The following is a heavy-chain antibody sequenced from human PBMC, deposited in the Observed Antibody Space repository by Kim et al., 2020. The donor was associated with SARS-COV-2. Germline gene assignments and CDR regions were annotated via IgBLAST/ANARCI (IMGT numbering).Heavy chain of an antibody. J-gene: IGHJ5*02. Sequence: SVKVSCKASGGTFSSYAISWVRQAPGQGLEWMGGIIPIFGTANYAQKFQGRVTITADESTSTAYMELSSLRSEDTAVYYCARDIVVVVAARGWFDPWGQGTLVTVSS. CDR2: IIPIFGTA. V-gene: IGHV1-69*13. CDR3: ARDIVVVVAARGWFDP. D-gene: IGHD2-15*01. CDR1: GGTFSSYA.